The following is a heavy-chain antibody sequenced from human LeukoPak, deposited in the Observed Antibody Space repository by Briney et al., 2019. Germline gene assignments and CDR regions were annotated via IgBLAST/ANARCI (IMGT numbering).Heavy chain of an antibody. J-gene: IGHJ5*02. D-gene: IGHD6-13*01. CDR2: IAYSGST. CDR1: GGSISTHY. V-gene: IGHV4-59*08. Sequence: PSETLSLTCTVSGGSISTHYWSWIRQPPGKGLEWIGYIAYSGSTNYNPSLKSRVTISVDTSKNQFSLRLSSVTAADTAVYYCARSYASSWYWNWFDPWGQGTLVTVSS. CDR3: ARSYASSWYWNWFDP.